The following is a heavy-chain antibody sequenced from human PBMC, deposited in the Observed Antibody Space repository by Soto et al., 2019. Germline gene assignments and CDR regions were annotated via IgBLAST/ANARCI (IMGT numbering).Heavy chain of an antibody. Sequence: SQTLSLTCAISGDSVSSNSAAWNWIRQSPSRGLEWLGRTYYRSKWYNDYAVSVKSRITINPDTSKNQFSLQLNSVTPEDTAVYYCARGRITIFGVVNITYYGMDVWGQGTTVTVSS. J-gene: IGHJ6*02. CDR2: TYYRSKWYN. V-gene: IGHV6-1*01. CDR3: ARGRITIFGVVNITYYGMDV. CDR1: GDSVSSNSAA. D-gene: IGHD3-3*01.